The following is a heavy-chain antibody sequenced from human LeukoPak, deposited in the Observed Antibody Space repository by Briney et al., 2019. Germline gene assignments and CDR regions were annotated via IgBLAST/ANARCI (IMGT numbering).Heavy chain of an antibody. Sequence: GGSLRFSCAASGFTFSSYWMHWVRQAPGKGLVWVSRINSDGSSTSYADSVKGRFTISRDNAKNTLYLQMNSLRAEDTAVYYCARDYYDSSGYFEDWGQGTLVTVSS. CDR1: GFTFSSYW. CDR2: INSDGSST. CDR3: ARDYYDSSGYFED. V-gene: IGHV3-74*01. D-gene: IGHD3-22*01. J-gene: IGHJ4*02.